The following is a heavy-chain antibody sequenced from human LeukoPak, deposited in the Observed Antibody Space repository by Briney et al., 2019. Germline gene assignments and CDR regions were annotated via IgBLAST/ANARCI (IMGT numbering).Heavy chain of an antibody. D-gene: IGHD3-3*01. Sequence: ASVKVSCKASGYTFTSYDINWVRQATGQGLEWMGWTNPNSGNTGYAQKFQGRVTMTRNTSISTAYMELSSLRSEDTAVYYCARGRGDFWSGPMGYYYYYMDVWGKGTTVTVSS. J-gene: IGHJ6*03. CDR3: ARGRGDFWSGPMGYYYYYMDV. V-gene: IGHV1-8*01. CDR1: GYTFTSYD. CDR2: TNPNSGNT.